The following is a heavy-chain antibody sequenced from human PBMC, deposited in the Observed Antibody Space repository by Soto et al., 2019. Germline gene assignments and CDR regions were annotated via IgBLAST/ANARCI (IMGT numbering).Heavy chain of an antibody. J-gene: IGHJ4*02. Sequence: GGSLRLSCAASGFTFSSYGMSWVRQAPGKGLEWVSGISGSGGSTDYADSVKGRFTISRDNSKNTLYLQMNTLRAEDTAVYSCASLHYAFWNNYPSPGPFDYWGQGTLVTVSS. CDR1: GFTFSSYG. CDR3: ASLHYAFWNNYPSPGPFDY. D-gene: IGHD3-3*01. V-gene: IGHV3-23*01. CDR2: ISGSGGST.